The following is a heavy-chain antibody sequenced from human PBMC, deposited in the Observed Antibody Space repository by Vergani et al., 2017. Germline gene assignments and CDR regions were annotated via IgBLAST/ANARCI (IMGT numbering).Heavy chain of an antibody. CDR3: ARDDIVVVPAAGNFDD. CDR2: IYHSGST. D-gene: IGHD2-2*01. J-gene: IGHJ4*02. V-gene: IGHV4-38-2*02. CDR1: GYSISSGYY. Sequence: QVQLQESGPGLVKPSETLSLTCTVSGYSISSGYYWGWIRQPPGKGLEWIGSIYHSGSTYYNPSLKSRVTISVDTSKNQFSLKLSAVTAADTAVYYCARDDIVVVPAAGNFDDWGQGTLVTVSS.